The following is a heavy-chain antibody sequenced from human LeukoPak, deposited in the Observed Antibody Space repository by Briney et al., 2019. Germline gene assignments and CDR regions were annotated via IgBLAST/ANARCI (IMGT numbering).Heavy chain of an antibody. CDR2: IYYSGRT. CDR3: ARHPYQLLWLSWFDP. D-gene: IGHD2-2*01. V-gene: IGHV4-39*01. CDR1: GGSISSSKYY. Sequence: SETLSLTCSVSGGSISSSKYYWGWIRQPPGKGLEWIGSIYYSGRTYYNPSLKSRVTISVDTSKKQFSLKLSSVTAADTAVYYCARHPYQLLWLSWFDPWGQGTLVTVSS. J-gene: IGHJ5*02.